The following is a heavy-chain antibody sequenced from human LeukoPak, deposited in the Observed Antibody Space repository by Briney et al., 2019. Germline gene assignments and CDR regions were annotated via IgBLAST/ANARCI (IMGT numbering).Heavy chain of an antibody. CDR3: ANPYDYSNYVHY. J-gene: IGHJ4*02. CDR2: ISKGGDSI. CDR1: GFTFSSYA. D-gene: IGHD4-4*01. Sequence: GGSLRLSCAASGFTFSSYAMTWVRQAPGKGLEWVSCISKGGDSIYYVDSVKGRFTISRDNSKNTLYLQMNSLRAEDTAVYYCANPYDYSNYVHYWGQGTLVTVSS. V-gene: IGHV3-23*01.